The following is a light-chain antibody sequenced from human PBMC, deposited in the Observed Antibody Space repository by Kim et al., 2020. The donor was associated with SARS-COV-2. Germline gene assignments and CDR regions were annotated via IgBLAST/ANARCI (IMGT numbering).Light chain of an antibody. J-gene: IGLJ1*01. CDR1: KCGDTS. V-gene: IGLV3-1*01. Sequence: VTQGQTASSTCSREKCGDTSACWYQQKPGQSPVLVIYQDSKRPTGIPERFSGSNSGNTATLTISGTQAMDEADYYGQAWDSSTSVFGTGTKVTVL. CDR2: QDS. CDR3: QAWDSSTSV.